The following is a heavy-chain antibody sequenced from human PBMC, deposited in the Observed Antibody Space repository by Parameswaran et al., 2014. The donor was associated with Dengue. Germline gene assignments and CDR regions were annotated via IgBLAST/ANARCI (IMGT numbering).Heavy chain of an antibody. Sequence: WVRQAPGQGLEWMGWISPYNGNTNYAQKLQGRVTMTTDTSTSTAYMELRSLRSDDTAMYYCARDRAGTVGFDPWGQGTLVTVSS. J-gene: IGHJ5*02. D-gene: IGHD1-1*01. CDR3: ARDRAGTVGFDP. CDR2: ISPYNGNT. V-gene: IGHV1-18*01.